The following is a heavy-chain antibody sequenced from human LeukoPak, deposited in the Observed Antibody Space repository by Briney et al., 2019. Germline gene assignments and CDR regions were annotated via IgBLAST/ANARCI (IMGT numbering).Heavy chain of an antibody. Sequence: GGSLILSCAASGFTFSSYWMSWVRQAPGKGLEWVANIKQDGSEKYYVDSVKGRFTISRDNAKNSLYLQMNSLRAEDTAVYYCAREKSDCSGGSCYSVFDYWGQGTLVTVSS. CDR2: IKQDGSEK. D-gene: IGHD2-15*01. J-gene: IGHJ4*02. CDR3: AREKSDCSGGSCYSVFDY. CDR1: GFTFSSYW. V-gene: IGHV3-7*01.